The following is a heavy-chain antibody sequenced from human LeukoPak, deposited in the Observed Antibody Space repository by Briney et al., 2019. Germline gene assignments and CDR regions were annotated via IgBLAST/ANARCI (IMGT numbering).Heavy chain of an antibody. CDR3: ARGLSSSDYYYGMDV. J-gene: IGHJ6*02. D-gene: IGHD6-6*01. CDR2: MNPNSGNT. Sequence: ASVKVSCKVSGYTFTSYDINWVRQATGQGLEWMGWMNPNSGNTGYAQKFQGRVTMTRNTSISTAYMELSSLRSEDTAVYYCARGLSSSDYYYGMDVWGQGTTVAVSS. CDR1: GYTFTSYD. V-gene: IGHV1-8*01.